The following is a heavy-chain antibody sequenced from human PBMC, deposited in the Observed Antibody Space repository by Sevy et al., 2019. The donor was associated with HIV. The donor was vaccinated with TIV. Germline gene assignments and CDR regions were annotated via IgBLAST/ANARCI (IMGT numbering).Heavy chain of an antibody. CDR3: ARDPIAVAPYFDN. Sequence: SETLSLTCSVSGGSISSYYCSWIRQSPGKGLEWIGYVYYSGNTNYNPSLKSRVTISIDTCKNQFSLKLGSVTAADTAVYYCARDPIAVAPYFDNWGQGTLVTVSS. CDR1: GGSISSYY. CDR2: VYYSGNT. V-gene: IGHV4-59*01. D-gene: IGHD6-19*01. J-gene: IGHJ4*02.